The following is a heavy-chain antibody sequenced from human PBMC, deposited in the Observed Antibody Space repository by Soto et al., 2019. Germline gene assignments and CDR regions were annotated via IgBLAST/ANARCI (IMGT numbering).Heavy chain of an antibody. J-gene: IGHJ3*02. CDR3: ASSNILYSGMLVGTRCAFDI. D-gene: IGHD1-26*01. Sequence: SVKVSCKASGYTFTGYYMHWVRQAPGQGLEWMGWINPNSGGTNYAQKFQGRVTMTRDTSISTAYMELSRLRSDDTAVYYCASSNILYSGMLVGTRCAFDIWGQGTMVTVSS. V-gene: IGHV1-2*02. CDR2: INPNSGGT. CDR1: GYTFTGYY.